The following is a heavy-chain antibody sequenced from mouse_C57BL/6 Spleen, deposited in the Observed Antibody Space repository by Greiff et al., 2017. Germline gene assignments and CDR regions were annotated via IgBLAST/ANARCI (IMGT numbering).Heavy chain of an antibody. V-gene: IGHV1-52*01. CDR1: GYTFTRYW. Sequence: QVHVKQPGAELVRPGSSVKLSCKASGYTFTRYWMHWVKQRPIQGLEWIGNIDPSDSGTHYNQKFKDKATLTVDKSSSTAYMQLRSLTSEDSAVYYCARGGSYDAMDYWGQGTSVTVSS. J-gene: IGHJ4*01. CDR3: ARGGSYDAMDY. D-gene: IGHD1-1*02. CDR2: IDPSDSGT.